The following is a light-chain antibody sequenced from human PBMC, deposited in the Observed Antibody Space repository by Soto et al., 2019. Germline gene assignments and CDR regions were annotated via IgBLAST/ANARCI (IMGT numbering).Light chain of an antibody. Sequence: QSALTQPAAVSGSPGQSITNTCTGTSSDVGNYKYVSWYQQHPGKAPKLIIYEVSNRPSGVSDRFSGSKSGNTASLTISGFQADDETDYYCLSYTSSGTYVFGTGTKLTVL. V-gene: IGLV2-14*01. CDR1: SSDVGNYKY. CDR2: EVS. J-gene: IGLJ1*01. CDR3: LSYTSSGTYV.